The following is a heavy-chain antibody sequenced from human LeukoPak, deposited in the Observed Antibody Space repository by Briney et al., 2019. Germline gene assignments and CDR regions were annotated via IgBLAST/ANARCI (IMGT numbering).Heavy chain of an antibody. J-gene: IGHJ4*02. Sequence: PGRSLRLSCAASGFTFSSYAMPWVRQAPGKGLEWVAVISYDGSNKYYADSVKGRFTISRDNSKNTLYLQMNSLRAEDTAVYYCAKLVVPAAISAILPFDYWGQGTLVTVSS. D-gene: IGHD2-2*02. CDR2: ISYDGSNK. V-gene: IGHV3-30-3*01. CDR1: GFTFSSYA. CDR3: AKLVVPAAISAILPFDY.